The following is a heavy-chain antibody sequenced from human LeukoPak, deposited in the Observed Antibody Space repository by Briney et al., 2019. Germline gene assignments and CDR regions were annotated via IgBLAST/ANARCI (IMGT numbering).Heavy chain of an antibody. CDR3: AKEPAPYSSGWYFPDDH. D-gene: IGHD6-19*01. J-gene: IGHJ5*02. V-gene: IGHV3-30*18. CDR2: IAHDASVA. CDR1: GFTFRSYD. Sequence: GRSLRLSCGVSGFTFRSYDMHWVRQDPGKGLEWVAVIAHDASVAYYADWVKGRFTISRDNSRNTLYLQMNSLRAEDTAVYYCAKEPAPYSSGWYFPDDHWGQGALVTVSS.